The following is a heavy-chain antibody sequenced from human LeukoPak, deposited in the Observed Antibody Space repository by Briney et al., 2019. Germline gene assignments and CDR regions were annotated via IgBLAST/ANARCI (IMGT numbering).Heavy chain of an antibody. CDR1: GGSISSYY. V-gene: IGHV4-59*12. D-gene: IGHD5-18*01. Sequence: SETLSLTCTVSGGSISSYYWSWIRQPPGKGLEWIGYIYYSGSTNYNPSLKSRVTMSVDTSKNQFSLKLSSVTAADTAVYYCARDPNSDTAMVLDVFDIWGQGTMVTVSS. J-gene: IGHJ3*02. CDR2: IYYSGST. CDR3: ARDPNSDTAMVLDVFDI.